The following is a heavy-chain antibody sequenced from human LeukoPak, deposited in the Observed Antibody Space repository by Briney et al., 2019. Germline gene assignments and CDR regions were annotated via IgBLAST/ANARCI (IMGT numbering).Heavy chain of an antibody. CDR1: GFTFISYA. Sequence: GGSLRLSCAASGFTFISYAMHWVRQAPGKGLEWVASIREDGSEKTSVDSVKGRFTISRDNAKNSLYLQMDSLRAEDTAVYYCARGPTNGQAFDYWGQGTLVSVSS. J-gene: IGHJ4*02. CDR2: IREDGSEK. D-gene: IGHD2-8*01. CDR3: ARGPTNGQAFDY. V-gene: IGHV3-7*01.